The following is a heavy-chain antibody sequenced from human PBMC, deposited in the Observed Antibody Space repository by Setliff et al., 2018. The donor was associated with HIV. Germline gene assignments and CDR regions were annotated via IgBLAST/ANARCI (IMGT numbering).Heavy chain of an antibody. CDR2: INHSGST. CDR3: ASLMVRGVRWFY. CDR1: GGSFSDYY. J-gene: IGHJ4*02. D-gene: IGHD3-10*01. Sequence: SETLSLTCAVYGGSFSDYYWSWIRQPPGKGLEWIGEINHSGSTNYNPSLKSRVTISVDTSKNQFSLKLSSVTAADTAVYYCASLMVRGVRWFYWGQGTLVTVSS. V-gene: IGHV4-34*01.